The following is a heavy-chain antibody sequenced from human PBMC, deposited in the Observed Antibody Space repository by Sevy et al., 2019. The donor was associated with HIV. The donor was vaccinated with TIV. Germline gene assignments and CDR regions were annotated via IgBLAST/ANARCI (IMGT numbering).Heavy chain of an antibody. CDR3: ARVGYCRGRACFSGVYYAMDV. D-gene: IGHD3-10*01. CDR2: VSSGGAT. V-gene: IGHV3-53*01. J-gene: IGHJ6*02. Sequence: GGSLRLSCAASGFTLTNDFFSWVRQAPGKGLEWVAVVSSGGATYYADSVKGRFTNSRYKSESTQCLHMKSLRAEETAVYYCARVGYCRGRACFSGVYYAMDVWGQGTTVTVSS. CDR1: GFTLTNDF.